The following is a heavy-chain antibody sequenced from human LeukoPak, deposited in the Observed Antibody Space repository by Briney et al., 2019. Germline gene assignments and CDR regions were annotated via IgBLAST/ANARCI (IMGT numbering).Heavy chain of an antibody. V-gene: IGHV3-11*04. CDR3: ARPMEPQVDIVADY. CDR1: GFTFSDYY. J-gene: IGHJ4*02. D-gene: IGHD5-12*01. CDR2: ISSSGSTI. Sequence: PGGSLRLFCAASGFTFSDYYMSWIRQAPGKGLEWVSYISSSGSTIYYADSVKGRFTISRDNAKNSLYLQMNSLRAEDTAVYYCARPMEPQVDIVADYWGQGTLVTVSS.